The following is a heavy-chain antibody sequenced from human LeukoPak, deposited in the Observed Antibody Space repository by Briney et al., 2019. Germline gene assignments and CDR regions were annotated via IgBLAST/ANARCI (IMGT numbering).Heavy chain of an antibody. V-gene: IGHV4-61*02. J-gene: IGHJ5*02. CDR2: IYTSGST. Sequence: SETLSLTCTVSGGSISSGSYYWSWIRQPAGKGLEWIGRIYTSGSTNYNPSLKSRVTISVDTSKNQFSLKLSSVTAADTAVYYCARDAYYYDSSGYRFDPWGQGTLVTVSS. D-gene: IGHD3-22*01. CDR3: ARDAYYYDSSGYRFDP. CDR1: GGSISSGSYY.